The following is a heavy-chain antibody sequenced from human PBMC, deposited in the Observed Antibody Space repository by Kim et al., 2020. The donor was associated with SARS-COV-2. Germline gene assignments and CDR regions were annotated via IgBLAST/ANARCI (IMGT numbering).Heavy chain of an antibody. V-gene: IGHV1-2*02. J-gene: IGHJ5*02. CDR3: ARGRPIISGYDRALPLGWFDP. CDR2: INPNSGGT. D-gene: IGHD5-12*01. Sequence: ASVKVSCKASGYTFTGYYMHWVRQAPGQGLEWMGWINPNSGGTNYAQKFQGRVTMTRDTSISTAYMELSRLRSDDTAVYYCARGRPIISGYDRALPLGWFDPWGQGTLVTVSS. CDR1: GYTFTGYY.